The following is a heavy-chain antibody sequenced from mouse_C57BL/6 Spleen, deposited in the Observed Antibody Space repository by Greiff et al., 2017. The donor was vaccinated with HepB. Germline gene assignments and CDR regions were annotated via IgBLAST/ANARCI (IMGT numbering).Heavy chain of an antibody. D-gene: IGHD2-3*01. CDR3: ASEGGYYPFDY. V-gene: IGHV1-80*01. CDR1: GYAFSSYW. Sequence: VQLQESGAELVKPGASVKISCKASGYAFSSYWMNWVKQRPGKGLEWIGQIYPGDGDTNYNGKFKGKATLTADKSSSTAYMQLSSLTSEDAAVYYCASEGGYYPFDYWGQGTTLTVSS. J-gene: IGHJ2*01. CDR2: IYPGDGDT.